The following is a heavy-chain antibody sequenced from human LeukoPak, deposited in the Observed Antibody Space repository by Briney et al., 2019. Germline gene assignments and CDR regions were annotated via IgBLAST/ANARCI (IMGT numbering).Heavy chain of an antibody. D-gene: IGHD5/OR15-5a*01. J-gene: IGHJ4*02. V-gene: IGHV3-15*01. CDR2: IKSKTDGGTT. Sequence: GGSLRLSCAASGFTFTNAWMSWVRQAPGKGLEWVGRIKSKTDGGTTDYAAPVKGRFTISRDDSKNTLYLQMNSLKTEDTAVYYCTTDPTDIVFPEGDWGQGTLVTVSS. CDR1: GFTFTNAW. CDR3: TTDPTDIVFPEGD.